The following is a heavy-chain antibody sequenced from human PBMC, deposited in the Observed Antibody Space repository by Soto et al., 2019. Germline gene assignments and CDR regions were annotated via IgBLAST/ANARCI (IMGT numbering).Heavy chain of an antibody. CDR2: INVGNGKT. CDR1: GYLFTSYA. J-gene: IGHJ1*01. V-gene: IGHV1-3*01. CDR3: ARDVEGYFQH. Sequence: QVQLVQSGAEVKKPGASVKVSCKASGYLFTSYAMHWVRQAPGQRLEWMGWINVGNGKTKYSQKFQGRVTITRDTSASTAYMELSSLRSEDTAVYYCARDVEGYFQHWGQGTLVTVSS.